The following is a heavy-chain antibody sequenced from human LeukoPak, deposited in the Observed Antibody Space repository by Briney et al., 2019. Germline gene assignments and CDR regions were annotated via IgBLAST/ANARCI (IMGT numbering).Heavy chain of an antibody. CDR2: ISGSGGST. V-gene: IGHV3-23*01. CDR1: GFTFSSDA. CDR3: AKDGYYYDSSGYYYSVDY. J-gene: IGHJ4*02. Sequence: GGSMRLSCAASGFTFSSDAMSWVRQAPGKGLEWVSTISGSGGSTYYTDSVKGRFTISRDNSKNTLYLQMNSLRAEGTAVYYCAKDGYYYDSSGYYYSVDYWGQGTLVTVSS. D-gene: IGHD3-22*01.